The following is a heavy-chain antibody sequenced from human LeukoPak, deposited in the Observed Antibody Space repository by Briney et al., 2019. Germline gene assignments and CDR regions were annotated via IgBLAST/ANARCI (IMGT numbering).Heavy chain of an antibody. J-gene: IGHJ4*02. D-gene: IGHD2-15*01. V-gene: IGHV3-23*01. CDR3: AKGSLSGGTHYFDF. Sequence: GGTLRLSCAASGFTFSSYGMSWVRQAPGKGLEWVSGISGSGQSTYYADSVKGRFTISRDNSKNTLHLQMNSLRAEDTAVYYCAKGSLSGGTHYFDFWGQGTLVTVSS. CDR2: ISGSGQST. CDR1: GFTFSSYG.